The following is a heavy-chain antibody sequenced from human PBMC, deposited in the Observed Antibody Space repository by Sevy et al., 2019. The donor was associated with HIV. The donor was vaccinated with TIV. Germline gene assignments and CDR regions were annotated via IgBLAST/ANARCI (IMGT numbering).Heavy chain of an antibody. CDR1: GFTFTTYW. D-gene: IGHD3-22*01. CDR2: INRDGNKK. V-gene: IGHV3-7*01. Sequence: GGSLRLSCAASGFTFTTYWMIWIRQAPGKGLEWVANINRDGNKKYYADSVKVRFTISRDNAENSLYLQMDSLRAEDTALYYCARESSGPSVVDLWGRGALVTVSS. CDR3: ARESSGPSVVDL. J-gene: IGHJ5*02.